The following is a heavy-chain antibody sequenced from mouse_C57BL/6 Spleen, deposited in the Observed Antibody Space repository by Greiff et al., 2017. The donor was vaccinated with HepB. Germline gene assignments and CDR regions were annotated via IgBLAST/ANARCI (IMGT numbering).Heavy chain of an antibody. D-gene: IGHD2-1*01. CDR3: ARPRGNYLYYFDY. CDR1: GFTFSDYG. V-gene: IGHV5-17*01. J-gene: IGHJ2*01. CDR2: ISSGSSTI. Sequence: EVQVVESGGGLVKPGGSPKLSCAASGFTFSDYGMHWVRQAPEKGLEWVAYISSGSSTIYYADTVKGRFTISRDNAKNTLFLQMTSLRSEDTAMYYCARPRGNYLYYFDYWGQGTTLTVSS.